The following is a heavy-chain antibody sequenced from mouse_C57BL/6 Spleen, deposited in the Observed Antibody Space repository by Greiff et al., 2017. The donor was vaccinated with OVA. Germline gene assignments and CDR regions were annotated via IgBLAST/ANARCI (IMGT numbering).Heavy chain of an antibody. J-gene: IGHJ2*01. CDR3: AREGWLLRLDYYFDY. CDR2: IDPNSGGT. V-gene: IGHV1-72*01. CDR1: GYTFTSYW. D-gene: IGHD2-3*01. Sequence: QVQLQQPGAELVKPGASVKLSCKASGYTFTSYWMHWVKQRPGRGLEWIGRIDPNSGGTKYNEKFKSKATLTVDKPSSTAYMQLSSLTSEDSAVYYGAREGWLLRLDYYFDYWGQGTTLTVSS.